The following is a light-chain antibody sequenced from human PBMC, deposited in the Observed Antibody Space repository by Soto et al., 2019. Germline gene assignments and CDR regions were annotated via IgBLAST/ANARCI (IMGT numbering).Light chain of an antibody. CDR2: EVS. J-gene: IGLJ2*01. Sequence: QSALTQPPSASGSPGQSVTISCTGTSSDVGGYNYVSWYQQHPGKAPKLMIYEVSKRPSGVPDRVSGSKSGNTASLTVSGLQAEDEADYSCSSYAGSNVVFGGGTKLTVL. CDR1: SSDVGGYNY. V-gene: IGLV2-8*01. CDR3: SSYAGSNVV.